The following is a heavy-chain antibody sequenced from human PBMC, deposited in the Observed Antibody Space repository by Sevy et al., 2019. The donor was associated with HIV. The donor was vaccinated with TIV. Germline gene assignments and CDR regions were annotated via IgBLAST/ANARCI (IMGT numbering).Heavy chain of an antibody. CDR3: AKRGDTAMDTLYYFDY. Sequence: GGSLRLSCAASGFTFSSYAMSWVRQAPGKGLEWVSAISGRGGSTYYADSVKGRFTISRDNSKNTLYLQMNSLRAEDTAVYYCAKRGDTAMDTLYYFDYWGQGTLVTVSS. CDR2: ISGRGGST. CDR1: GFTFSSYA. V-gene: IGHV3-23*01. J-gene: IGHJ4*02. D-gene: IGHD5-18*01.